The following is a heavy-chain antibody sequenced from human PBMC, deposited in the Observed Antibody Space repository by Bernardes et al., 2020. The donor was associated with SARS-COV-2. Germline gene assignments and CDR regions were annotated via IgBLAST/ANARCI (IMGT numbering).Heavy chain of an antibody. Sequence: GGSLRPSCAASGFSLSSYWMHWVRQAPGKGLVWVSRISPDGSGTYYADSVKGRFIISRDNAKNTLYLQMNSLRADDMAVYYCARGVAGNYGLFDCWGLGTLVTVSS. V-gene: IGHV3-74*01. J-gene: IGHJ4*02. CDR3: ARGVAGNYGLFDC. D-gene: IGHD3-16*01. CDR2: ISPDGSGT. CDR1: GFSLSSYW.